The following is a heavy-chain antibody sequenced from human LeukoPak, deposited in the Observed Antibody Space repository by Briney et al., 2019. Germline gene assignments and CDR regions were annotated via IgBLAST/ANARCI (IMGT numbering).Heavy chain of an antibody. D-gene: IGHD2-2*01. CDR3: ATAPSRTSCYQHWFDP. CDR1: GYTLTELS. V-gene: IGHV1-24*01. CDR2: FDPEDGET. Sequence: ASVKVSCKVSGYTLTELSMHWVRQAPGKGLEWMGGFDPEDGETIYAQKFQGRVTMTEDTSTDTACMELSSLRSEDTAVYYCATAPSRTSCYQHWFDPWGQGTLVTVSS. J-gene: IGHJ5*02.